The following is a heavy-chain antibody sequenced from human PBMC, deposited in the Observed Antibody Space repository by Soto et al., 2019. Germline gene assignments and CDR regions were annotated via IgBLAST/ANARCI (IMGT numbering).Heavy chain of an antibody. CDR2: IWYDGSNK. J-gene: IGHJ4*02. CDR1: GFTFSSYG. Sequence: GSLRLSCAASGFTFSSYGMHWVRQAPGKGLEWVAVIWYDGSNKYYADSVKGRFTISRDNSKNTVYLQMSSLRVEDTAVYYCVKGEYYYDSSGYYPFDYWGQGTLVTVSS. CDR3: VKGEYYYDSSGYYPFDY. D-gene: IGHD3-22*01. V-gene: IGHV3-30*02.